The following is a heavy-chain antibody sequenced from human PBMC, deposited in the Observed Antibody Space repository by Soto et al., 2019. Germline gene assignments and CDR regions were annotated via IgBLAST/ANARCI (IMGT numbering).Heavy chain of an antibody. J-gene: IGHJ4*02. Sequence: ASVKVSCKASGFTFTSSAMQWVRQARGQRLEWIGWIVVGSGNTNYAQKFQERVTITRDMSTSTAYMELSSLRSEDTAVYYCAAQGPPNYYGSGSYYNAFDYWGPG. D-gene: IGHD3-10*01. CDR3: AAQGPPNYYGSGSYYNAFDY. V-gene: IGHV1-58*02. CDR2: IVVGSGNT. CDR1: GFTFTSSA.